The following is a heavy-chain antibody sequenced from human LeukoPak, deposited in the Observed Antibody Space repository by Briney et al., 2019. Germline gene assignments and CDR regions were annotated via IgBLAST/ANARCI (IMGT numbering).Heavy chain of an antibody. J-gene: IGHJ4*02. D-gene: IGHD5-12*01. Sequence: SETLSLTCTVSGYSISSDYYWGWIRQPPGKGLECLGSIYHSGSTYYNPSLKSRVTISVDTSKNQFSLKLSSVTAADTAVYYCARVSGYDWESFYDYWGQGTLVTVSS. V-gene: IGHV4-38-2*02. CDR3: ARVSGYDWESFYDY. CDR2: IYHSGST. CDR1: GYSISSDYY.